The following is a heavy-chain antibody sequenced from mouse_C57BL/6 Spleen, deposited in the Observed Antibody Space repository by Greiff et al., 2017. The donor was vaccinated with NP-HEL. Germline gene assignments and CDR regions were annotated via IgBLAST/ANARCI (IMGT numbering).Heavy chain of an antibody. CDR1: GFTFSSYT. CDR3: ARQGLRRAMDY. J-gene: IGHJ4*01. CDR2: ISGGGGNT. V-gene: IGHV5-9*01. Sequence: EVQLVESGGGLVKPGGSLKLSCAASGFTFSSYTMSWVRQTPEKRLEWVATISGGGGNTYYPDSVKGRFTISRDNAKNTLYLQMSSLRSEDTALYYCARQGLRRAMDYWGQGTSVTVSS. D-gene: IGHD2-2*01.